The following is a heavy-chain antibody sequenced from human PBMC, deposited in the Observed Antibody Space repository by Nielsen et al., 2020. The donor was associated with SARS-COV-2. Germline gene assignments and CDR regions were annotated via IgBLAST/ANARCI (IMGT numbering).Heavy chain of an antibody. J-gene: IGHJ4*02. CDR2: ISSSSSYI. D-gene: IGHD5-18*01. Sequence: GESLKISCAASGFTFSSYSMNWVRQAPGKGLEWVSSISSSSSYIYYADSVKGRFTISRDNAKNSLYLRMNSLRAEDTAVYYCARDRDTAMVLDYWGQGTLVTVSS. CDR3: ARDRDTAMVLDY. CDR1: GFTFSSYS. V-gene: IGHV3-21*01.